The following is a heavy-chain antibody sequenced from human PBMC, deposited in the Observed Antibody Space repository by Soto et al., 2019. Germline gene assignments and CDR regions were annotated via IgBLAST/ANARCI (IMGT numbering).Heavy chain of an antibody. J-gene: IGHJ4*02. V-gene: IGHV3-48*01. CDR2: ISSSSFTI. CDR1: GFRFGDYS. CDR3: ARHYNDFWSGDFDY. D-gene: IGHD3-3*01. Sequence: PGGSLRLSCAASGFRFGDYSMNWVRQAPGGGQEWVSYISSSSFTIHYADSVVGRFAISRANAKNSLYLHTTRLRVEHTALYYWARHYNDFWSGDFDYWGEGALVTV.